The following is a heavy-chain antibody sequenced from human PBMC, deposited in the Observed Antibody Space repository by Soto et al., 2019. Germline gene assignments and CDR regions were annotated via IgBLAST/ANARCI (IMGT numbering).Heavy chain of an antibody. CDR1: GYTFTSYG. J-gene: IGHJ5*02. D-gene: IGHD6-19*01. V-gene: IGHV1-18*04. CDR2: ISAYNGNT. CDR3: ARIYVQAGSTKNWFDP. Sequence: QVQLVQSGAEVKKPGASVKVSCKASGYTFTSYGISWVRQAPGQGLEWMGCISAYNGNTNYAQKLQGRVTMTTDTSTSTAYMELRSLRSDDTAVYYCARIYVQAGSTKNWFDPWGQGTLVTVSS.